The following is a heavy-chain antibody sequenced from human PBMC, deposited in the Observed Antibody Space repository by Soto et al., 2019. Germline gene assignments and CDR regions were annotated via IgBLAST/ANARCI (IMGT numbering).Heavy chain of an antibody. CDR1: GDSVSSNSAA. CDR3: AGTTSHQWYYMDV. V-gene: IGHV6-1*01. CDR2: TYYRSRWYN. Sequence: SQTLSLTCAISGDSVSSNSAAWNWIWLSRSRGLEWLARTYYRSRWYNDYAVSVRSRITVNPDTSKNQFSLQLTSVTPEDTAVYYCAGTTSHQWYYMDVWGKGTTVTVSS. D-gene: IGHD1-7*01. J-gene: IGHJ6*03.